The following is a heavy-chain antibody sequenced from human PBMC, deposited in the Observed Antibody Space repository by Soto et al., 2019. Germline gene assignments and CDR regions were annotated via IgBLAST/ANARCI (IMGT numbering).Heavy chain of an antibody. CDR2: IIPIFGTA. Sequence: SVKVSCKASGGTFSSYAISWVRQAPGQGLEWMGGIIPIFGTANYAQKFQGRVTITADESTSTAYRELSSLRSEDTAVYYCAREGTYGSGSIDYYYGMDVWGQGTTVTVSS. CDR1: GGTFSSYA. CDR3: AREGTYGSGSIDYYYGMDV. V-gene: IGHV1-69*13. J-gene: IGHJ6*02. D-gene: IGHD3-10*01.